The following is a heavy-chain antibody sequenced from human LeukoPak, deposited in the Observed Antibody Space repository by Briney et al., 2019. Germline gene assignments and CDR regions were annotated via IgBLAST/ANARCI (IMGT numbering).Heavy chain of an antibody. V-gene: IGHV4-34*01. D-gene: IGHD3-22*01. Sequence: ASETLSLTCAVYGGSFSGYYWSWIRQPPGKGLEWIGEINHSGSTNYNPSLKSRVTISVDTSKNQFSLKLSSVTAADTAVYYCARLGIVVVILDYWGQGTLVTVSS. CDR3: ARLGIVVVILDY. J-gene: IGHJ4*02. CDR2: INHSGST. CDR1: GGSFSGYY.